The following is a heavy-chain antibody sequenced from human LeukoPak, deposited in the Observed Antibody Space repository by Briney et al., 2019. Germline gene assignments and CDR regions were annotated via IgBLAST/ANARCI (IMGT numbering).Heavy chain of an antibody. J-gene: IGHJ6*02. CDR1: GFTFSGHE. V-gene: IGHV3-48*03. D-gene: IGHD6-13*01. Sequence: GGSLRLSCAASGFTFSGHEMNWVRQAPGKGLEWISYISILGTNIYYADSVKGRFTISRDNAKNTLYLQMNSLRAEDTAVYYCAREGDSSSWPYYYYYYGMDVWGQGTTVTVSS. CDR2: ISILGTNI. CDR3: AREGDSSSWPYYYYYYGMDV.